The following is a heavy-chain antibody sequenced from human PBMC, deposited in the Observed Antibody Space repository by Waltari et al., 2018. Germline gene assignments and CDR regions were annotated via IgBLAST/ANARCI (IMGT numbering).Heavy chain of an antibody. D-gene: IGHD3-16*02. CDR3: ARVWGSYRSFDY. V-gene: IGHV3-23*04. Sequence: EVQLVESGGGLVQPGGSLRLSCAASGFTFNSYAISWVRQAPGKGLEWVSALSASGVTIYYAYSVKGRFTISRDNAKNTGYLQMNSLGAEDTAVYYCARVWGSYRSFDYWGQGTLVTVSS. J-gene: IGHJ4*02. CDR2: LSASGVTI. CDR1: GFTFNSYA.